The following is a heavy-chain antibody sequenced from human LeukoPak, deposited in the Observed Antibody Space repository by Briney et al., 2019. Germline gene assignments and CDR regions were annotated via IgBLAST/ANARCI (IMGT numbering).Heavy chain of an antibody. V-gene: IGHV5-51*01. Sequence: GESLKISCKGSGCSFTSYWIGWVRQMPGKGLEWMGIIYPGDSDTRYSPSFQGQVTISADRSISTAYLQWSSLKASDTAMYYCARHRGSWFGEPQLDYWGQGTLVTVSS. J-gene: IGHJ4*02. CDR1: GCSFTSYW. D-gene: IGHD3-10*01. CDR2: IYPGDSDT. CDR3: ARHRGSWFGEPQLDY.